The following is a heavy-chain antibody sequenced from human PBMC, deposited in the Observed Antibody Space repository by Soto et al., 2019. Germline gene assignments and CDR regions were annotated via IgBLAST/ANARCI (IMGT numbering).Heavy chain of an antibody. V-gene: IGHV4-31*03. D-gene: IGHD6-13*01. CDR2: IYYSGST. CDR3: ARYRFSGSKWSKFDF. J-gene: IGHJ4*02. CDR1: GVTISSGAYY. Sequence: SETLSLTCTVSGVTISSGAYYWSWIRQPPGKGLEWIGNIYYSGSTYYSPSLKSRVAISLDTSKNQFSLRLSSVTAADTAVYYCARYRFSGSKWSKFDFWGQGTLVTVSS.